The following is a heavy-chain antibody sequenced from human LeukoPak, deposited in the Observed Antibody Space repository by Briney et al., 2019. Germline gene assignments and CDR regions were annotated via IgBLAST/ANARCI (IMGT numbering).Heavy chain of an antibody. CDR3: ARGPRSRGYCDY. V-gene: IGHV4-31*03. CDR1: GDSVSSGAYY. J-gene: IGHJ4*02. Sequence: PSETLSLTCTVSGDSVSSGAYYWNWIRQHPGKGLEWLGYVYYSGGTYYNPSLKSRVAISIDTSRNQFSLKLSSVTAADTAVYYCARGPRSRGYCDYWSQGTLVTVSS. D-gene: IGHD2-21*02. CDR2: VYYSGGT.